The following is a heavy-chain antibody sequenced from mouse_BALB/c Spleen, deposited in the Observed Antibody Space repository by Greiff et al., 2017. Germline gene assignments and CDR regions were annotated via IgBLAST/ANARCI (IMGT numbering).Heavy chain of an antibody. J-gene: IGHJ2*01. Sequence: EVKLQESGGGLVKPGGSLKLSCAASGFTFSSYAMSWVRQSPEKRLEWVAEISSGGSYTYYPDTVTGRFTISRDNAKNTLYLEMSSLRSEDTAMYDCARGSYDYDYWGQGTTLTVSS. V-gene: IGHV5-9-4*01. CDR3: ARGSYDYDY. CDR1: GFTFSSYA. D-gene: IGHD2-4*01. CDR2: ISSGGSYT.